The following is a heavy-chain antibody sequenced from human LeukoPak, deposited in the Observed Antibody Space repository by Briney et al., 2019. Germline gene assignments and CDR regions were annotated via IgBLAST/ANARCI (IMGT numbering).Heavy chain of an antibody. CDR2: IQNTGGT. J-gene: IGHJ4*02. Sequence: SETLSLTCTVSSASISSYYWGWIRQSPGKGLEWIGYIQNTGGTNYNPSLKSRVSISKDTSKNQFSLQVSSVTVADTAVYYCAKHGSGWSFDYWGQGTLVTVSS. CDR3: AKHGSGWSFDY. D-gene: IGHD6-19*01. V-gene: IGHV4-59*01. CDR1: SASISSYY.